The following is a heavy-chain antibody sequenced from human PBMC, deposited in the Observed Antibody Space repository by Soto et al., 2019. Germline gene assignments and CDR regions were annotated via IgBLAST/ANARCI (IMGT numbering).Heavy chain of an antibody. V-gene: IGHV5-10-1*01. CDR3: ARYKYYYDSSGYYLTPYGMDV. CDR1: GYSFTSYW. D-gene: IGHD3-22*01. J-gene: IGHJ6*02. CDR2: IDPSDSYT. Sequence: GESLKISCKGSGYSFTSYWISWVRQMPGKGLEWMGRIDPSDSYTNYSPSFQGHVTISADKSISTAYLQWSSLKTSDTAMYYCARYKYYYDSSGYYLTPYGMDVWGQGTTVTVSS.